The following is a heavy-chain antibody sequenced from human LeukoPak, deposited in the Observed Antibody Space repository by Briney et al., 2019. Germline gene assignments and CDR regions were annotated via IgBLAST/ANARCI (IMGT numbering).Heavy chain of an antibody. D-gene: IGHD3-10*01. CDR3: AKDMVRGVQIVHH. CDR2: ISGSVDST. CDR1: GFTFSSYA. Sequence: GGSLRLSCAASGFTFSSYAMSWVRQAQGEGLEWVASISGSVDSTSYADSVKGRLTISRDNSKNPLYLQMSSLRAEDTAVYYCAKDMVRGVQIVHHWGQGTLVTVSS. V-gene: IGHV3-23*01. J-gene: IGHJ1*01.